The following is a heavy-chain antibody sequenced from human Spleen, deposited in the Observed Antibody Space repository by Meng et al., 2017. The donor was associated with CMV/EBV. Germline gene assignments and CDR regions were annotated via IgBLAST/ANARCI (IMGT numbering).Heavy chain of an antibody. V-gene: IGHV1-69*10. CDR1: GGTFSNFA. CDR3: AKSSGGLAVPLDS. D-gene: IGHD3-3*02. Sequence: SVKVSCKASGGTFSNFAISWVRQAPGQGLEWMGGIIPMIDIPNYAQKMQGRVTITADKFTSTAYMELTSLRSEDTAIYYCAKSSGGLAVPLDSWGQGTLVTVSS. J-gene: IGHJ4*02. CDR2: IIPMIDIP.